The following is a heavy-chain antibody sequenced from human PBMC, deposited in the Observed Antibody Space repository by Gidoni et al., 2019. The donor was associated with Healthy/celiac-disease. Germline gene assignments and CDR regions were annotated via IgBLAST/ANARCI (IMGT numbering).Heavy chain of an antibody. V-gene: IGHV1-69*01. CDR2: IIPIFGTA. CDR3: ASLMGSSGWSGGGYYYYGMDV. J-gene: IGHJ6*02. D-gene: IGHD6-19*01. Sequence: QVQLVQSGAEVTKPGSSVKVSCKSSGGPFSSYAISWVRQAPGQGLEWMGGIIPIFGTANYAQKFQGRVTITADESTSTAYMELSSLRSEDTAVYYCASLMGSSGWSGGGYYYYGMDVWGQGTTVTVSS. CDR1: GGPFSSYA.